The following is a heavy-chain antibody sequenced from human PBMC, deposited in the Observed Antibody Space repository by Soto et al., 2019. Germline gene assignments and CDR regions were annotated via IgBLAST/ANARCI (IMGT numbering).Heavy chain of an antibody. D-gene: IGHD3-3*01. J-gene: IGHJ4*02. CDR2: INSDGSST. V-gene: IGHV3-74*01. CDR3: ARDWSPYYDFWSGFYTYFDY. CDR1: GFTFSSHW. Sequence: PGGSLRLSCVVSGFTFSSHWMHWVRQAPGKGLVWVSRINSDGSSTNYADSVKGRFTISRDNAKNTLYLQMNSLRADDTAVYYCARDWSPYYDFWSGFYTYFDYWGQGALVTVSS.